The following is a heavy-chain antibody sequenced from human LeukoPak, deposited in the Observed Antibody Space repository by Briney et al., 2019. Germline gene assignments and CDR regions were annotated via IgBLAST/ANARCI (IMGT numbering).Heavy chain of an antibody. CDR1: GFTFSDYY. J-gene: IGHJ2*01. D-gene: IGHD6-13*01. CDR3: ARGDSTWHWYFDL. Sequence: GGSLRLSCVASGFTFSDYYMSWIRQAPGEGLEWVSYISTSDTYTAYADSVRGRFTISRDNAKNSLYLHMHSLRAEDTAVYYCARGDSTWHWYFDLWGRGTLVSVSS. V-gene: IGHV3-11*05. CDR2: ISTSDTYT.